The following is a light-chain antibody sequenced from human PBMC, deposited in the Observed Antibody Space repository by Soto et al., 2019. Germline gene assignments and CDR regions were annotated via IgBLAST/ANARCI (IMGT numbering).Light chain of an antibody. CDR3: VAWDDTLDAQV. CDR1: RSNIGRNF. CDR2: RNN. J-gene: IGLJ3*02. V-gene: IGLV1-47*01. Sequence: QSLLTQSPSASGTPGQRVTISCSGSRSNIGRNFAYWYQHVPGTAPRLLIQRNNERPSGVPDRFSGSKSGTSVSLAISGLRSDDEATYYCVAWDDTLDAQVFGGGTKLTVL.